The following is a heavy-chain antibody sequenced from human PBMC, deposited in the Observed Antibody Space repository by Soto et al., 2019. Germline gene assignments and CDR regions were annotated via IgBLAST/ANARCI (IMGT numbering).Heavy chain of an antibody. CDR3: ARITGGDWANDY. Sequence: QVTLKESGPVLVKPTETLTLTCTASGFSLSNARMGVSWIRQPPGKALKWLAHIFSNDEKSYSTSLKSRLTISKDTSKSQVVLTMTNMDPVDTATYYCARITGGDWANDYWGQGTLVTVSS. J-gene: IGHJ4*02. CDR2: IFSNDEK. CDR1: GFSLSNARMG. V-gene: IGHV2-26*01. D-gene: IGHD2-21*02.